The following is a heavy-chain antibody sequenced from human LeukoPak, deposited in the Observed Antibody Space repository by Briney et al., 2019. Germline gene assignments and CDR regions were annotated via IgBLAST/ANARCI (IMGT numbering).Heavy chain of an antibody. D-gene: IGHD6-19*01. V-gene: IGHV3-23*01. J-gene: IGHJ4*02. Sequence: GGSLRLSCAASGFTFSSYAMSWVRQAPGKGLEWVSAISGSGGSTYYADSVKGRFTISRDNSKNTLYLQMNSLRAEDTAVYYCAKGHLREQWPGTHFDYWGQGTLVTVSS. CDR3: AKGHLREQWPGTHFDY. CDR2: ISGSGGST. CDR1: GFTFSSYA.